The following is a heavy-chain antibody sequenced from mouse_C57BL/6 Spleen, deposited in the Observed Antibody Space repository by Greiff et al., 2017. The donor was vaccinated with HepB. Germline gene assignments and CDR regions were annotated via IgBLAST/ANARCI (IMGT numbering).Heavy chain of an antibody. J-gene: IGHJ4*01. V-gene: IGHV1-54*01. D-gene: IGHD2-10*01. Sequence: QVQLQQSGAELVRPGTSVKVSCKASGYAFTNYLIEWVKQRPGQGLEWIGVINPGSGGTNYNEKFKGKATLTADKSSSTAYMQLSSLTSEDSAVYFCARERKTLLYYYAMDYWGQGTSVTVSS. CDR1: GYAFTNYL. CDR3: ARERKTLLYYYAMDY. CDR2: INPGSGGT.